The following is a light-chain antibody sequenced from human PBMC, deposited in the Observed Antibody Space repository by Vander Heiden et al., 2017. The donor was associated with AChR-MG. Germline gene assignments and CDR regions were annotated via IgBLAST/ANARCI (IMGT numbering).Light chain of an antibody. CDR2: QES. V-gene: IGLV3-1*01. CDR1: KLGDKY. J-gene: IGLJ2*01. Sequence: SYELTPPPSVSVSPGQIASITCSGDKLGDKYACWYQQKPGQSPVLVIYQESKRPSGIPERFSGSNSGNTATLTISGTQAMDEADYYCQAWDSSTVVFGGGTKLTVL. CDR3: QAWDSSTVV.